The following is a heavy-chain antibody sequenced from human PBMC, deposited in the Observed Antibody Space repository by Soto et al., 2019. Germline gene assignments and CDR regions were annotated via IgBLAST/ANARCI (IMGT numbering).Heavy chain of an antibody. J-gene: IGHJ4*02. CDR1: GFTFSSDA. CDR3: AKDSGIVVAPFDY. V-gene: IGHV3-23*01. D-gene: IGHD3-22*01. CDR2: ISGSGGST. Sequence: GGSLRLSCAASGFTFSSDAMSWVRQAPGKGLEWVSAISGSGGSTYYADSVKGRFTISRDNSKNTLYLQMNSLRAEDTAVYYCAKDSGIVVAPFDYWGQGTLVTVSS.